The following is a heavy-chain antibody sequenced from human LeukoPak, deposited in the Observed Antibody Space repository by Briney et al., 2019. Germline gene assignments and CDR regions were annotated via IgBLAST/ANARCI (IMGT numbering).Heavy chain of an antibody. D-gene: IGHD3-9*01. CDR3: ARDDLDLTGYYIGEVDY. J-gene: IGHJ4*02. CDR1: GFTFSSYG. V-gene: IGHV3-30*02. Sequence: GGSLRLSCAASGFTFSSYGMRWVRQAPGKGLEWVAFIRYDGSNKYYADSVKGRFTISRDNAKNSLYLQMNSLRAEDTAVYYCARDDLDLTGYYIGEVDYWGQGTLVTVSS. CDR2: IRYDGSNK.